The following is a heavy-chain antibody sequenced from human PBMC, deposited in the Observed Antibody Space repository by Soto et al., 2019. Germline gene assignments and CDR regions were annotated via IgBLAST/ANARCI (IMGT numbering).Heavy chain of an antibody. Sequence: GGSLRLSCAASGFTFSDYYMSWIRQSPGKGLEWVSYISSSGSTIYYADSVKGRFTISRDNAKNSLYLQMNSLRAEDTAAYYCAGGSGSYRQFDYWGQGTLVTVSS. CDR3: AGGSGSYRQFDY. CDR1: GFTFSDYY. J-gene: IGHJ4*02. V-gene: IGHV3-11*01. D-gene: IGHD3-10*01. CDR2: ISSSGSTI.